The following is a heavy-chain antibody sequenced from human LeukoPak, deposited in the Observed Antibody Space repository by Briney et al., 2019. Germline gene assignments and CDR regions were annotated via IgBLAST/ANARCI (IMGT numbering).Heavy chain of an antibody. Sequence: ASVKVSCKASGGTFSSYAISWVRQAPGQGLEWMGGIIPIFGTANYAQKFQGRVTITTDEPTSTAYMELSSLRSEDTAVYYCASGYSSSWYWFDPWGQGTLVTVSS. CDR1: GGTFSSYA. CDR3: ASGYSSSWYWFDP. CDR2: IIPIFGTA. D-gene: IGHD6-13*01. J-gene: IGHJ5*02. V-gene: IGHV1-69*05.